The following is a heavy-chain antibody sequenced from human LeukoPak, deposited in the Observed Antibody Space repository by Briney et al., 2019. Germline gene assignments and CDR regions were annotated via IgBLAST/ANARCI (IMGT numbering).Heavy chain of an antibody. V-gene: IGHV3-64*01. J-gene: IGHJ2*01. Sequence: PGGSLRLSCAASGFTFSSYAMHWVRQAPGKGLEYVSAISSNGGSTYYANSVKGRFTISRDNSKNTLYLQMGSLRAEDMAVYYCARDQYYGSGINWYFDLWGRGTLVTVS. CDR3: ARDQYYGSGINWYFDL. CDR2: ISSNGGST. CDR1: GFTFSSYA. D-gene: IGHD3-10*01.